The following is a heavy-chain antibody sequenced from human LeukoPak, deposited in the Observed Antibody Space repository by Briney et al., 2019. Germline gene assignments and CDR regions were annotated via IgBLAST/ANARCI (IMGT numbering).Heavy chain of an antibody. CDR2: INHSGST. V-gene: IGHV4-34*01. D-gene: IGHD6-13*01. CDR1: AGSFSGYN. J-gene: IGHJ6*02. Sequence: SETLSLTCAVYAGSFSGYNWSWIRQPPGNGLEWIVEINHSGSTNYNPSLKSRVTISVDTSKNQFSLKLSSVTAADTAVYYCARFLDSSSWFYYYGMDVWGQGTTVTVSS. CDR3: ARFLDSSSWFYYYGMDV.